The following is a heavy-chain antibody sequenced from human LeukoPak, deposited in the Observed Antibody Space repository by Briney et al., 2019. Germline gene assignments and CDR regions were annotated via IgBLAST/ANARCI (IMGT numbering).Heavy chain of an antibody. V-gene: IGHV4-34*01. CDR2: INHSGST. J-gene: IGHJ4*02. Sequence: PSETLSLTCAVYSGSFSGYYGSWIRQPPGKGLEWIGEINHSGSTNYNPSLKSRVTISLDTSKNQFSLTLSSVTAADTAVYYCARRARSGYSSSWYGGPGGFQTRPGSQFDYWGQGTLVTVSS. D-gene: IGHD6-13*01. CDR1: SGSFSGYY. CDR3: ARRARSGYSSSWYGGPGGFQTRPGSQFDY.